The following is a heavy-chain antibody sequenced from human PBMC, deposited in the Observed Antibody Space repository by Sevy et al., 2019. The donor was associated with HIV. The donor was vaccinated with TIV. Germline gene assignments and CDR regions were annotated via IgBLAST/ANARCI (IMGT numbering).Heavy chain of an antibody. CDR3: AGEGVSRDYYDSSTYYYAFDY. J-gene: IGHJ4*02. D-gene: IGHD3-22*01. Sequence: ASVKVSCKASGYTFTSHYMFWVRLAPGQGLEWMGLINPSGGSTSYAQKFQGRVTMTRDTSTSTVYTELSGLRSEDTAVYYCAGEGVSRDYYDSSTYYYAFDYWGQGTLVTVSS. V-gene: IGHV1-46*01. CDR1: GYTFTSHY. CDR2: INPSGGST.